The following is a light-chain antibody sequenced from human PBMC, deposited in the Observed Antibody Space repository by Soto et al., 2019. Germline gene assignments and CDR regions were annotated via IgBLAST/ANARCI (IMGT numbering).Light chain of an antibody. CDR1: QDIGTW. CDR3: QQADSFPFT. J-gene: IGKJ3*01. V-gene: IGKV1-12*01. CDR2: VAS. Sequence: DIPLTQSPSSVSASVGDRVTITCRASQDIGTWLAWYQQKPGKAPKLLIYVASNLQSGVPSRFSGAGSGTDFNLTITSLQPVDFATYHCQQADSFPFTFGPGTKVDFK.